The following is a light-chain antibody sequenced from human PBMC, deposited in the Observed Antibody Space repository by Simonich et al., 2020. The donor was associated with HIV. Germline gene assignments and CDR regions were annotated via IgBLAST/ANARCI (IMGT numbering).Light chain of an antibody. J-gene: IGLJ3*02. Sequence: SALTQPRHVSGSPGPSVSLSCTGTSSDVGTYKYVSWYQQPPGKAPKLMIFEGSKRAAGVSIRCSGSKSGNTASRTVSGRQAEDEADYYCSSYAGSNNWVFCGGTKLTFL. CDR1: SSDVGTYKY. V-gene: IGLV2-8*01. CDR2: EGS. CDR3: SSYAGSNNWV.